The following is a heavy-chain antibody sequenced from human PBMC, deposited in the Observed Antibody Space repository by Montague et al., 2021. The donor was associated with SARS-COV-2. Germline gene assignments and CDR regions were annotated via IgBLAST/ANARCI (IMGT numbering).Heavy chain of an antibody. J-gene: IGHJ1*01. CDR3: ARIGYGSVGYYYIYPD. CDR1: GASVRSGNSY. Sequence: SETLSLTCTVSGASVRSGNSYWNWIRQPPGKGLEWIGNISYSGSTNYSLSLKSRVTISVDTSKNQLSLKVISATAADTAVYYCARIGYGSVGYYYIYPDWGQGTLVTVSS. CDR2: ISYSGST. D-gene: IGHD3-22*01. V-gene: IGHV4-61*01.